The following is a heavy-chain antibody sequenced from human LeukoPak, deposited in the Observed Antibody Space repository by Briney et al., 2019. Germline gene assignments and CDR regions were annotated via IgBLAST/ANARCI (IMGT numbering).Heavy chain of an antibody. CDR3: ARESGEVLL. Sequence: SETLSLTCAVSGGSISSGGYSWSWIRQPPGKGLEWIGYIYYSGSTNYNPSLKSRVTISVDTSKNQFSLKLSSVTAADTAVYYCARESGEVLLWSQGTMVTVSS. D-gene: IGHD3-10*01. CDR2: IYYSGST. CDR1: GGSISSGGYS. J-gene: IGHJ3*01. V-gene: IGHV4-61*08.